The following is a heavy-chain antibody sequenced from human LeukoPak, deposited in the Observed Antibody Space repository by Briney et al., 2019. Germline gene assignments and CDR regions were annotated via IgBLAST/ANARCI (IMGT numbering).Heavy chain of an antibody. CDR2: IVVGSGNS. D-gene: IGHD5-24*01. J-gene: IGHJ4*02. CDR1: GFTFTSSA. CDR3: ARDREEGYNSYYFDS. V-gene: IGHV1-58*02. Sequence: GASVKVSCKASGFTFTSSAMQWVRQARGQRLEWIGWIVVGSGNSNYAQKFQERVTITRDMSTSTAYMELSSLRSEDTAVYYCARDREEGYNSYYFDSWGQGTLVIVSS.